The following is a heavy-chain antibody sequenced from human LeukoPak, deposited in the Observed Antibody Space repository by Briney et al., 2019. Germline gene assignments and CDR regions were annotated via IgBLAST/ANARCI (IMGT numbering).Heavy chain of an antibody. Sequence: SVKVSCKASGYTFTSYAMHWVRQAPGQGLEWMGGIIPIFGTANYAQKFQGRVTITADESTSTAYMELSSLRSEDTAVYYCATDLGGQWLYRDWGQGTLVTVSS. CDR2: IIPIFGTA. D-gene: IGHD6-19*01. V-gene: IGHV1-69*13. CDR3: ATDLGGQWLYRD. CDR1: GYTFTSYA. J-gene: IGHJ4*02.